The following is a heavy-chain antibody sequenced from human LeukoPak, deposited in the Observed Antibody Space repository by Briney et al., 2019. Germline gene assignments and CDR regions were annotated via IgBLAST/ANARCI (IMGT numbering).Heavy chain of an antibody. CDR2: ISGDSRYI. V-gene: IGHV3-21*06. Sequence: GGSLRLSCAASGFTFSDYSLNWVRQAPGKGLEWVSCISGDSRYIYYADSVKGRSTISRDNAQNSLYLHMNSLRAEDTAVYYCARGPFSSSWSDFDYWGQGTLVTVSS. J-gene: IGHJ4*02. CDR1: GFTFSDYS. CDR3: ARGPFSSSWSDFDY. D-gene: IGHD6-13*01.